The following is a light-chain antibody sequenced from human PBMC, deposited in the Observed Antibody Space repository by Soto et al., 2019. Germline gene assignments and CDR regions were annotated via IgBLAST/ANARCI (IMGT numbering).Light chain of an antibody. V-gene: IGKV1-5*03. Sequence: DIQMTQSPSTLSASLGDRVTITCTASQTISSWLAWYQQKKGKAPKLLIYKASTLKSGVPSRFSGSGYGTEFNLTISSLQTDDFATYYCQHYNSYSEAFGQGTKVDIK. CDR2: KAS. CDR3: QHYNSYSEA. CDR1: QTISSW. J-gene: IGKJ1*01.